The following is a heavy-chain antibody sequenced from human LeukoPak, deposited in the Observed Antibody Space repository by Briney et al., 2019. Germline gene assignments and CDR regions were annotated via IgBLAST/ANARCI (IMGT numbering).Heavy chain of an antibody. Sequence: GASVKVSCKASGYTFTSYGISWVRQAPGQGLEWMGWISAYNGNTNYAQKLQGRVTMTTDTSTSTAYMELRSLRSDDTAVYYCARTSMITFGGAIVAYYYYGMDVWGQGTTVTVSS. CDR1: GYTFTSYG. CDR3: ARTSMITFGGAIVAYYYYGMDV. J-gene: IGHJ6*02. V-gene: IGHV1-18*01. CDR2: ISAYNGNT. D-gene: IGHD3-16*02.